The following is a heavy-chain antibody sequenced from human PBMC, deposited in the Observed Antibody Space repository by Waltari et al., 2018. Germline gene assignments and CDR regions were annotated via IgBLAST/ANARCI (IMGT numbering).Heavy chain of an antibody. CDR3: ARLVWFGAWIDN. J-gene: IGHJ4*02. CDR2: IHFSGTT. D-gene: IGHD3-10*01. V-gene: IGHV4-39*01. Sequence: QVQLQESGPGMLRPSETLSLTCTVSGDSIKTDTYYWGWIRQSPGKGLECLGTIHFSGTTYVPASIEHRVTISVDTFNNRFSLNLRSATVADTAVYFCARLVWFGAWIDNWGQGSLVTVSS. CDR1: GDSIKTDTYY.